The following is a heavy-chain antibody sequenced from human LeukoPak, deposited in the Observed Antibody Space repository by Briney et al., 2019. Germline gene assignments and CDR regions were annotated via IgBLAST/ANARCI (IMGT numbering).Heavy chain of an antibody. Sequence: PSETLSLTCAVYGGSFSGYYWSWIRQPPGKGLEWIGEINHSGSTNYNPSLKSRVTISVDTSKNQFSLKLSSVTAADTAVYYCARDTRGDYWGQGTLVTVSS. V-gene: IGHV4-34*01. CDR1: GGSFSGYY. D-gene: IGHD2-2*01. CDR3: ARDTRGDY. J-gene: IGHJ4*02. CDR2: INHSGST.